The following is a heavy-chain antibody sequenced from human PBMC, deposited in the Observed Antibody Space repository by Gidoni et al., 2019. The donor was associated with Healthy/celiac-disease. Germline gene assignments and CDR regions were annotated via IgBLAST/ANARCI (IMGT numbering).Heavy chain of an antibody. J-gene: IGHJ5*02. Sequence: QVQLVQYGAEVKKPGASVQVSCKASGYTFTGYYMHWVRQAPGQGLEWMGWINPNSGGTNYAQKFQGRVTMTRDTSISTAYMELSRLRSDDTAVYYCAKETVAGTHVWFDPWGQGTLVTVSS. CDR2: INPNSGGT. V-gene: IGHV1-2*02. D-gene: IGHD6-19*01. CDR3: AKETVAGTHVWFDP. CDR1: GYTFTGYY.